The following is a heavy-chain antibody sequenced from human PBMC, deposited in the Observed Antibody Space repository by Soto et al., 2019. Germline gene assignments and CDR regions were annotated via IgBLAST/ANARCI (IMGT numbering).Heavy chain of an antibody. Sequence: SETLSLTCTVSGGSIINYYWSWIRQPPGKGLEWIGSIYYTGTTYYNPSLKSRLTISVDTSKKQFSLKLTSVTAADTAVYYCARRATGDDAFDIWGQGTMVTVSS. CDR1: GGSIINYY. CDR2: IYYTGTT. CDR3: ARRATGDDAFDI. V-gene: IGHV4-59*03. J-gene: IGHJ3*02. D-gene: IGHD2-21*01.